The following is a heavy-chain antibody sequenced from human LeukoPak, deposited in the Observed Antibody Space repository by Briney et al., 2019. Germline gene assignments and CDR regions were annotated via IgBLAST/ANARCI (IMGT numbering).Heavy chain of an antibody. CDR1: GYTFTNYG. V-gene: IGHV1-18*01. Sequence: GASVKVSCKASGYTFTNYGITWVRQAPGQGLEWMGWFSASNGDTHYSEKFQDRITVSTDTSTSTVYMELRSLRSDDTAVYYCAREVSGSYDYWGQGTLVTVSS. CDR2: FSASNGDT. CDR3: AREVSGSYDY. D-gene: IGHD1-26*01. J-gene: IGHJ4*02.